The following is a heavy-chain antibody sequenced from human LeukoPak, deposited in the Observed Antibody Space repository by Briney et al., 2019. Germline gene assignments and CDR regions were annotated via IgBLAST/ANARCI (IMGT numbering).Heavy chain of an antibody. D-gene: IGHD3-22*01. CDR3: SKDHGYYDSSGPTGWFDR. V-gene: IGHV4-31*03. CDR1: GGSISSGGYY. CDR2: IGYSGST. J-gene: IGHJ5*02. Sequence: PSETLSLTCTVSGGSISSGGYYWSWPRQKPGRGLGGIGYIGYSGSTYSNPALKSRITISVSTSKKQFSLKLSSVTAADTALYYRSKDHGYYDSSGPTGWFDRWGQATLVTVSS.